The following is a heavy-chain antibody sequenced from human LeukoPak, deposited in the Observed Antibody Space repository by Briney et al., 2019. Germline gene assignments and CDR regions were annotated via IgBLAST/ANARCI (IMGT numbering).Heavy chain of an antibody. D-gene: IGHD1-26*01. CDR1: GGTFSSYA. Sequence: SVKVSCKASGGTFSSYAISWVRQVPGQGLEWMGRIIPIFGTANYAQKFQGRVTITTDESTSTAYMELSSLRSEDTAVYYCAREVGDKAFDYWGQGTLVTVSS. J-gene: IGHJ4*02. V-gene: IGHV1-69*05. CDR3: AREVGDKAFDY. CDR2: IIPIFGTA.